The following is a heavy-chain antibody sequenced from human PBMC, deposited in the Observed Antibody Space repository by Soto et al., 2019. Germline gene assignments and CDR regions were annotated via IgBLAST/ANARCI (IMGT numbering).Heavy chain of an antibody. CDR1: GGSINTYNLF. CDR2: IHYSGNA. J-gene: IGHJ4*02. CDR3: ASVNVTLDL. V-gene: IGHV4-39*01. Sequence: SETLSLTCTVSGGSINTYNLFWAWVRQPPGKGLEWIASIHYSGNAYYSPSLTTRATISRDTSKNRVSLELRSVTAADTAVYYCASVNVTLDLWGLGTLVTVSS. D-gene: IGHD2-21*02.